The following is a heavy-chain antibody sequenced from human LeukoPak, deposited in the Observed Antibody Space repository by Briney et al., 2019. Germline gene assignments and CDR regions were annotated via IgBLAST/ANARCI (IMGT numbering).Heavy chain of an antibody. V-gene: IGHV3-23*01. J-gene: IGHJ4*02. CDR2: ISGSGGST. D-gene: IGHD2-2*01. CDR3: AKVSFVVPAAEHFDY. CDR1: GFTFSSYA. Sequence: GGSLRLSCAASGFTFSSYAMSWVRQAPGKGLEWVSAISGSGGSTYYADSVKGRFTISRDNSKNTLYLQMNSLRAEDTAVYYCAKVSFVVPAAEHFDYWGQGTLVTVSS.